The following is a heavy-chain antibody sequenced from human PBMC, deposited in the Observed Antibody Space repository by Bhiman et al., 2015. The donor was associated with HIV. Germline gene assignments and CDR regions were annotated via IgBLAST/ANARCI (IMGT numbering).Heavy chain of an antibody. CDR1: SSYA. CDR3: AKDLALGSSSGNYFDY. D-gene: IGHD6-6*01. Sequence: SSYAMSWVRQAPGKGLEWVSAISGSGGSTYYADSVKGRFTISRDNSKNTLYLQMNSLRAEDTAVYYCAKDLALGSSSGNYFDYWGQGTLVTVSS. J-gene: IGHJ4*02. CDR2: ISGSGGST. V-gene: IGHV3-23*01.